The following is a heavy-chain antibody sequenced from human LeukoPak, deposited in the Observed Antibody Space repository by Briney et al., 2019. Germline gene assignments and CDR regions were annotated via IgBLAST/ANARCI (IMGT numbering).Heavy chain of an antibody. Sequence: SETLSLTCTVSGGSISSYYWSWIRQPPGKGLEWIGYIYYSGSTNYNPSLKSRVTISVDTSKNQFSLKLSSVTAADTAVYYCARAPPIAVAPFFATPYYYYGMDVWGQGTTVTVSS. CDR2: IYYSGST. D-gene: IGHD6-19*01. V-gene: IGHV4-59*01. CDR3: ARAPPIAVAPFFATPYYYYGMDV. CDR1: GGSISSYY. J-gene: IGHJ6*02.